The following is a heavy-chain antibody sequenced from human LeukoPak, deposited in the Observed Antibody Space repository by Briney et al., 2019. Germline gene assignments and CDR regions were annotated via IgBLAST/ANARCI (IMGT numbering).Heavy chain of an antibody. CDR2: IYYSGST. CDR1: GGSISNYY. J-gene: IGHJ5*02. CDR3: ARQEQQLIYNWFDP. V-gene: IGHV4-59*01. Sequence: PSETLSLTCTVSGGSISNYYWSWIRQSPVKGLEWIGFIYYSGSTNYNSSFKSRVTISIDTSKNQFSLRLSSVTAADTAVYYCARQEQQLIYNWFDPWGQGTLVTVSS. D-gene: IGHD6-13*01.